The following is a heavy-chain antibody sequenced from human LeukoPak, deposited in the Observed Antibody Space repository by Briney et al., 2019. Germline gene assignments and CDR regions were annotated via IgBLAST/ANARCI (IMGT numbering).Heavy chain of an antibody. D-gene: IGHD4-17*01. J-gene: IGHJ4*02. CDR3: ARVPSTDYGDYCFDY. V-gene: IGHV1-69*04. CDR2: IIPILGIA. Sequence: ASVKVSCKASGGTFSSYAISWVRQAPGQGLEWMGRIIPILGIANYAQKFQGRVTITADKSTSTAYMELSSLRSEDTAVYYCARVPSTDYGDYCFDYWGQGTLVTVSS. CDR1: GGTFSSYA.